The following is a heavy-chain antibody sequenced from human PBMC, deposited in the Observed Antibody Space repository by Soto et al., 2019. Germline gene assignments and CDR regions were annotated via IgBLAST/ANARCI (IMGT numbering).Heavy chain of an antibody. CDR1: GFTFSSYG. J-gene: IGHJ6*02. CDR3: ARVGSGWTYYYYGMDV. D-gene: IGHD6-19*01. V-gene: IGHV3-33*01. CDR2: IWYDGSNK. Sequence: QVQLVESGGGVVQPGRSLRLSCAASGFTFSSYGMHWVRQAPGKGLEWVAVIWYDGSNKYYADSVKGRFTISRDNPKNTLYLQMNSLRAEDTAVYYCARVGSGWTYYYYGMDVWGQGTTVTVSS.